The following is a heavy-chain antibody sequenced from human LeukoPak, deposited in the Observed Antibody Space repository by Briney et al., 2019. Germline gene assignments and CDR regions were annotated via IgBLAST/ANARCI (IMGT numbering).Heavy chain of an antibody. CDR3: TELGITMIGGV. Sequence: GGSLRLSCAASGFTFSSYEMNWVRQAPGKGLEWVSYISSSGSTIYYADSVKGRFTISRDNAKNSLYLQMNSLRAEDTAVYYCTELGITMIGGVWGKGTTVTIPS. V-gene: IGHV3-48*03. CDR1: GFTFSSYE. J-gene: IGHJ6*04. CDR2: ISSSGSTI. D-gene: IGHD3-10*02.